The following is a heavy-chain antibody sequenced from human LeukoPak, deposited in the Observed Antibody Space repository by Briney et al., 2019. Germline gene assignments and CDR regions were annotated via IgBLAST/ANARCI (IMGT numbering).Heavy chain of an antibody. V-gene: IGHV4-30-2*01. CDR1: GGSISSGGYY. D-gene: IGHD3-16*01. Sequence: PSETLSLTCTVSGGSISSGGYYWSWIRQPPGKGLEWIGYIYHSGSTYYNPSLKSRVTISVDRSKNQFSLKLSSVTAADTAVYYCARHGRGLRLGELFVSYWGQGTLVTVSS. J-gene: IGHJ4*02. CDR3: ARHGRGLRLGELFVSY. CDR2: IYHSGST.